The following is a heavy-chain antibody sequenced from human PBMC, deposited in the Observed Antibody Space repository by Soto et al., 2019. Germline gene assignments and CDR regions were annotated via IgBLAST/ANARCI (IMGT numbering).Heavy chain of an antibody. J-gene: IGHJ5*02. D-gene: IGHD1-26*01. Sequence: GGSLRLSCVASGFTLSRYSMNWVRQAPGKGLEWVSYISRSSSTIYYADSVKGRFTISRDNAENSLYLQMNSLRAEDTAIYYCARVKRSTSRLDPWGQGTLVTVSS. V-gene: IGHV3-48*01. CDR1: GFTLSRYS. CDR3: ARVKRSTSRLDP. CDR2: ISRSSSTI.